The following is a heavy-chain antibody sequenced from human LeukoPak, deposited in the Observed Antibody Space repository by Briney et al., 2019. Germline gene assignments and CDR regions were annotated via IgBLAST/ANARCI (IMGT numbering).Heavy chain of an antibody. CDR1: GYTFTSYD. CDR2: MNPNSGNT. J-gene: IGHJ4*02. Sequence: GASVKVSCKASGYTFTSYDINWVRQATGQGLEWMGWMNPNSGNTGYAQKFQGRVTITRNTSISTAYMELSSLRSEDTAVYYCARARRDGYNLFGYWGQGTLVAVSS. CDR3: ARARRDGYNLFGY. V-gene: IGHV1-8*03. D-gene: IGHD5-24*01.